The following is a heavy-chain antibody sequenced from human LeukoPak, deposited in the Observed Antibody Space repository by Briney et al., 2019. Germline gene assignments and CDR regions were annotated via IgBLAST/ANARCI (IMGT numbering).Heavy chain of an antibody. CDR1: GFTVSSNY. V-gene: IGHV3-53*01. Sequence: GGSLRLSCAASGFTVSSNYMSWVRQAPGKGLEWVSVIYSGGSTYYADSVKGRFTISRDNSKNTLYLQMSSLRAEDTAVYYCARHQWLAYYYGMDVWGQGTMVTVSS. CDR2: IYSGGST. D-gene: IGHD6-19*01. CDR3: ARHQWLAYYYGMDV. J-gene: IGHJ6*02.